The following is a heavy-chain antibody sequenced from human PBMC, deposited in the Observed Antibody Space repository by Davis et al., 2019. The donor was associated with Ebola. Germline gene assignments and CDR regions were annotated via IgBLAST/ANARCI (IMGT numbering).Heavy chain of an antibody. CDR3: TSTDFDY. V-gene: IGHV3-21*01. J-gene: IGHJ4*02. CDR2: IGANSNYI. Sequence: GESLKISCAAPGFTFSSYTMNWVRQAPGKGLEWVSSIGANSNYIYYTDSVKGRFSISRDNAKNSLYLQMDSLRAEDTAVYYCTSTDFDYWGQGARVTVSS. CDR1: GFTFSSYT.